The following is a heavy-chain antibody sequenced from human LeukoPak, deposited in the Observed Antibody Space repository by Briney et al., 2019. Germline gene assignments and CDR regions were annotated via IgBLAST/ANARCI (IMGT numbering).Heavy chain of an antibody. D-gene: IGHD1-26*01. CDR3: ARRPSGGTNWFDP. V-gene: IGHV4-34*01. Sequence: KPSGTPSLTFTVPGGSISSYYWGWIRQPPGKGLEWIGEINHSGSTNYNPSLKSRVTISLDTSKNQFSLNLSSVTAADTAVYYCARRPSGGTNWFDPWGQGSLVTVSS. CDR2: INHSGST. J-gene: IGHJ5*02. CDR1: GGSISSYY.